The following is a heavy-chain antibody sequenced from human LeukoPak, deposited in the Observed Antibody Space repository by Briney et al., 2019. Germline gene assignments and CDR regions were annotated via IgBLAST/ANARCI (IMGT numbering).Heavy chain of an antibody. CDR2: ISAYNGNT. CDR1: GYTFTSYG. D-gene: IGHD3-22*01. Sequence: ASVKVSCKASGYTFTSYGISRVRQAPGQGLEWTGWISAYNGNTNYAQKLQGRVTMTTDTSTSTAYMELRSLRSDDTAVYYCARGIESMIVPHGGDYWGQGTLVTVSS. CDR3: ARGIESMIVPHGGDY. J-gene: IGHJ4*02. V-gene: IGHV1-18*01.